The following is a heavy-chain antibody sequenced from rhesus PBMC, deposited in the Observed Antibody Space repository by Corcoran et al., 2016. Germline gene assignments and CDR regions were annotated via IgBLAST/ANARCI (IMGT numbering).Heavy chain of an antibody. CDR2: ISHTCKHI. V-gene: IGHV3S4*01. J-gene: IGHJ4*01. D-gene: IGHD4-29*01. CDR1: GVTFSSYD. Sequence: EVQLVESGGGLVQPGGSLRLSCAASGVTFSSYDMSWVRQARGKGLEWVSSISHTCKHIYYADSVKGRFTISRDNAKNSLSLQMNSLKTEDTAVYYCTTVAATDPFGYWGQGVLVTVSS. CDR3: TTVAATDPFGY.